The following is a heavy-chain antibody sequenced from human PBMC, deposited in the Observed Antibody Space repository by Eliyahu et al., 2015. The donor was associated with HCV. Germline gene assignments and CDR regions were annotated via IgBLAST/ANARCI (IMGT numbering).Heavy chain of an antibody. Sequence: QVQLVQSGPXVKKPGASVKVSCKASXYTXTGYYMXXVRQAPGQGLEWMGRINPDXGDTNYAQNFQGRVTVTRDTSISSAYMELSGLRSDDTAMYYCARGSYPDIGGYYLDCWGQGTLVSVFS. V-gene: IGHV1-2*06. CDR3: ARGSYPDIGGYYLDC. D-gene: IGHD3-10*01. CDR2: INPDXGDT. J-gene: IGHJ4*02. CDR1: XYTXTGYY.